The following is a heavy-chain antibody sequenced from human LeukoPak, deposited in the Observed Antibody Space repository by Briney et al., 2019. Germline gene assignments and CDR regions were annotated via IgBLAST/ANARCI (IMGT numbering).Heavy chain of an antibody. CDR1: GGTFSSYA. V-gene: IGHV1-69*06. J-gene: IGHJ4*02. D-gene: IGHD3-22*01. CDR2: IIPIFGTA. CDR3: AKAPASGGSSGYYYKY. Sequence: GASVKVSCKASGGTFSSYAISWVRQAPGQGLEWMGGIIPIFGTANYAQKFQGRVTITADKSTSTAYMELSSLRSEDTALYYCAKAPASGGSSGYYYKYWGQGTLVTVSS.